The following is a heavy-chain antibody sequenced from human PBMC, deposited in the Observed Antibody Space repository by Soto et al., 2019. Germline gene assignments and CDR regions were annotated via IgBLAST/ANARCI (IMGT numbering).Heavy chain of an antibody. CDR3: ARETLIVLVPAATYGMDV. CDR2: IWYDGSNK. D-gene: IGHD2-2*01. Sequence: GGSLRLSCAASGFTFSSYGMHWVRQAPGKGLEWVAVIWYDGSNKYYADSVKGRFTISRDNSKNTLYLQMNSLRAEDTAVYYCARETLIVLVPAATYGMDVWGQGTTVTVSS. V-gene: IGHV3-33*01. CDR1: GFTFSSYG. J-gene: IGHJ6*02.